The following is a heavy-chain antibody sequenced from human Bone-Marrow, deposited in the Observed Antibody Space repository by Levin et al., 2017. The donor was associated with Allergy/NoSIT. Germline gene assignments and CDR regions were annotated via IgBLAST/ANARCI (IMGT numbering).Heavy chain of an antibody. CDR1: GFTFSDYY. J-gene: IGHJ4*02. CDR2: ISGGGGRSGGTR. Sequence: GESLKISCAASGFTFSDYYMSWIRQAPGKGLEWVSYISGGGGRSGGTRYYADPVKGRFTISRDNAKDSLYLQMNSLRADDTAVCYCERSPQQLVPNFDYWGQGSLVTVSS. V-gene: IGHV3-11*01. CDR3: ERSPQQLVPNFDY. D-gene: IGHD6-13*01.